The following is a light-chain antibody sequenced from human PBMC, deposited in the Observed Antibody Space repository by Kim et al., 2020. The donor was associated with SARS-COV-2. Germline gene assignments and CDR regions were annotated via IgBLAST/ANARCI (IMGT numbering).Light chain of an antibody. CDR1: SLRRYY. J-gene: IGLJ1*01. CDR3: NSRDSSGNHYV. CDR2: GKN. V-gene: IGLV3-19*01. Sequence: SSALPPAPAVSVALGQTVRITCQGDSLRRYYASWYQQKPGQAPVLVIYGKNNRPSGIPDRFSGSSSGNTASLTITGAQAEDEADYYCNSRDSSGNHYVFG.